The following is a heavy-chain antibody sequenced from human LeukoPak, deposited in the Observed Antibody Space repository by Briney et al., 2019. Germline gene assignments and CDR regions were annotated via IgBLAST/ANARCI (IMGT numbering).Heavy chain of an antibody. Sequence: GGSLRLSCAASGFTFSSYWMHWVRQAPGKGLVWVSRINSDGSSTSYADSVKGRFPISRDNAKNTLFLQMNSLRAEDTAVYYCTRVPVGGDVAFDFWGQGTLVTVSS. CDR3: TRVPVGGDVAFDF. CDR1: GFTFSSYW. V-gene: IGHV3-74*01. J-gene: IGHJ4*02. D-gene: IGHD3-16*01. CDR2: INSDGSST.